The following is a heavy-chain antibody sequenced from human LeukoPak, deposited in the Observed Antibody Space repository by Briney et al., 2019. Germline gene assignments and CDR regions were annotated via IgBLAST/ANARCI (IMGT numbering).Heavy chain of an antibody. CDR3: ARIRGFGADFYYYYMDV. V-gene: IGHV4-61*09. Sequence: PSETLSLTCTVSGGSISSGSYCWSWIRQPAGKGLEWIGHIHISGSTNYNPSLKSRVTISLDKSKNQFSLKLSFVTAADTAVYYCARIRGFGADFYYYYMDVWGKGTTVTVSS. CDR1: GGSISSGSYC. D-gene: IGHD3-10*01. CDR2: IHISGST. J-gene: IGHJ6*03.